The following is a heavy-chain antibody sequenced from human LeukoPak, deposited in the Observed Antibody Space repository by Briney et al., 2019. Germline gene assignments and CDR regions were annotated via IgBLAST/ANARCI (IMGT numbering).Heavy chain of an antibody. D-gene: IGHD2-15*01. CDR2: IYHSGST. J-gene: IGHJ3*02. V-gene: IGHV4-38-2*02. Sequence: PSETLSLTCTVSGYSISSGYYWGWIRQPPGKGLEWIGSIYHSGSTYYNPSLKSRVTISVDTSKNQFSLKLSSVTAADTAVYYCARPQSRMDAFDIWGQGTMVTVSS. CDR1: GYSISSGYY. CDR3: ARPQSRMDAFDI.